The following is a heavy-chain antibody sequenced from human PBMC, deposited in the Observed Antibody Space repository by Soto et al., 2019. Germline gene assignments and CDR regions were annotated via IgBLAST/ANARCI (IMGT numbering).Heavy chain of an antibody. CDR2: INHSGST. Sequence: SETLSLTCAVYGGSFSGYYWSWIRQPPGKGLEWIGEINHSGSTNYNPSLKSRVTISVDTSKNQFSLKLSSVTAADTAVYYCARGLGHYDILTGYSGDAFDIWGQGTMVTVSS. CDR1: GGSFSGYY. CDR3: ARGLGHYDILTGYSGDAFDI. J-gene: IGHJ3*02. V-gene: IGHV4-34*01. D-gene: IGHD3-9*01.